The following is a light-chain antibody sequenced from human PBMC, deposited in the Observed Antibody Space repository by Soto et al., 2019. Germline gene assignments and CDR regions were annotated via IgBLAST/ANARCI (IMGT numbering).Light chain of an antibody. CDR1: QSVSTN. CDR2: GAS. CDR3: QQYHNWPIT. V-gene: IGKV3-15*01. J-gene: IGKJ5*01. Sequence: EIVLTQSPATLSVSPGERAILSCRASQSVSTNLAWYHQKPGQAPRLLIYGASTRATDIPARFTGSGSETEFTLTISSLQSEDFAVYYCQQYHNWPITFGQGTPLEIK.